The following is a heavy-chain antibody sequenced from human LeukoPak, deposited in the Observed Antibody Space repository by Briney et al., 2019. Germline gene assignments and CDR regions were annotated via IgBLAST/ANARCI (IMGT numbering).Heavy chain of an antibody. CDR1: GYTFTSYY. D-gene: IGHD3-22*01. CDR3: ARGGIVVGTLSDAFDI. V-gene: IGHV1-46*01. J-gene: IGHJ3*02. CDR2: INPSGGST. Sequence: ASVKVSCKASGYTFTSYYMHWVRQAPGQGLEWMGIINPSGGSTSYAQKFQGRVTMTRDTSTSTVYMELSSPRSEDTAVYYCARGGIVVGTLSDAFDIWGQGTMVTVSS.